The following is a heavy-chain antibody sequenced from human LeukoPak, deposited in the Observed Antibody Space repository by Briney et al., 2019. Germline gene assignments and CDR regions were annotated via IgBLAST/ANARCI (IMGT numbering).Heavy chain of an antibody. V-gene: IGHV3-23*01. CDR1: GFTFSNYA. D-gene: IGHD5-12*01. CDR3: AKGGYDYVEVAYFDH. Sequence: GGSLRLSCAASGFTFSNYAMNWVRQAPGKGLEWVSTIIASSGSTFYADSVKGRFTISKDTSKNTLYLHMSSLRADDTAVYYCAKGGYDYVEVAYFDHWAREPWSPSPQ. CDR2: IIASSGST. J-gene: IGHJ4*02.